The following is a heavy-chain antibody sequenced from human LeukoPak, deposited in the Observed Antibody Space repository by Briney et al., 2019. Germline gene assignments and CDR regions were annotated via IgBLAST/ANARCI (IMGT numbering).Heavy chain of an antibody. CDR2: IYYSGST. V-gene: IGHV4-59*08. J-gene: IGHJ4*02. CDR1: GGSISSYY. CDR3: ARTRRDGYNWGHFDY. Sequence: SETLSLTCTVSGGSISSYYWSWIRQPPGKGLEWIGNIYYSGSTNYNPSLKSRVTLSVDTSKNQFCLKLSSVTAADTAVYFCARTRRDGYNWGHFDYWGEKTLVTVSS. D-gene: IGHD5-24*01.